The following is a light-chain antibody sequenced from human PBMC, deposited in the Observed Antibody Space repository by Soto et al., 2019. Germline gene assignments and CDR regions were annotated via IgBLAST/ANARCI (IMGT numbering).Light chain of an antibody. V-gene: IGLV2-18*02. CDR3: SSYTSTTHIL. CDR1: STDFVSYNR. J-gene: IGLJ2*01. CDR2: EAS. Sequence: SVLTQPPSVSGSPGQSVTISCTGTSTDFVSYNRVSWYQQPPGTAPKLIIYEASNRPSGVPDRFSGSKSGNTASLTISGLQAADEADYSCSSYTSTTHILFGGGTQLTVL.